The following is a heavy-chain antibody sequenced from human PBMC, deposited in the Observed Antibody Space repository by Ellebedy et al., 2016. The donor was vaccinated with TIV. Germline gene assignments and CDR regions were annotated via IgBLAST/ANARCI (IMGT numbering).Heavy chain of an antibody. J-gene: IGHJ4*02. CDR3: AREGSFTSLDY. V-gene: IGHV3-30*04. D-gene: IGHD2-2*01. CDR2: ISRDGRSK. Sequence: PGGSLRLSCAASGFTFTNYPMHWVRQAPGKGLEWVTSISRDGRSKYYADSVKGRLSISRDNSKNTLYLQINSLRTEDTAVYYCAREGSFTSLDYWGQGTLVTVSS. CDR1: GFTFTNYP.